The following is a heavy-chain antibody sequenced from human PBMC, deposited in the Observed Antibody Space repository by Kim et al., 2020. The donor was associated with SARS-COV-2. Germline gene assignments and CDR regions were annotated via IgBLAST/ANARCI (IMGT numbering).Heavy chain of an antibody. V-gene: IGHV3-43*02. J-gene: IGHJ5*02. CDR3: VKGAQWLLQGP. D-gene: IGHD6-19*01. CDR2: ITKNADST. CDR1: GFTFDNHA. Sequence: GGSLRLSCEASGFTFDNHAMHWVRQPPGKPLEWVALITKNADSTTLADSVKGRFIISRDNSKNSLYLQMNSLSTEDTALYYCVKGAQWLLQGPWGQGTLVIVSS.